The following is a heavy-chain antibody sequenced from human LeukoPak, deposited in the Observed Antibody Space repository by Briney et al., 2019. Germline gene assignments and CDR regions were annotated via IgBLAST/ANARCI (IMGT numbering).Heavy chain of an antibody. CDR3: ARDGFGELGTLYGMDV. J-gene: IGHJ6*02. CDR2: IIPIFGTA. V-gene: IGHV1-69*05. CDR1: GGTFSSYA. D-gene: IGHD3-10*01. Sequence: VASVKVSCKASGGTFSSYAISWVRQAPGQGLEWMGGIIPIFGTANYAQKFQGRVTITTDESTSTAYMELSSLRSEDTAVYYCARDGFGELGTLYGMDVWGQGTTVTVSS.